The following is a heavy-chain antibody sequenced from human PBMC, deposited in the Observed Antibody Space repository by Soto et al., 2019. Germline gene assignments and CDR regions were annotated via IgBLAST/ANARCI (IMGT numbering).Heavy chain of an antibody. D-gene: IGHD4-17*01. Sequence: QVQLVQSGAEVKKPGSSVKVSCKASGGTFSSYTISWVRQAPGQGLEWMGRIIPILGIANYAQKFQGRVTITADKSTSTADMELSSLRSEDTAVYYCARGSWYGDSSYWGQGTLVTVSS. CDR3: ARGSWYGDSSY. CDR1: GGTFSSYT. V-gene: IGHV1-69*02. CDR2: IIPILGIA. J-gene: IGHJ4*02.